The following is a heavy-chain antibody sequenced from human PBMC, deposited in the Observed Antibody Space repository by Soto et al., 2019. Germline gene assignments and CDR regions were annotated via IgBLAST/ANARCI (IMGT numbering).Heavy chain of an antibody. J-gene: IGHJ5*02. CDR1: GCSISRSSYS. Sequence: ETLCRTGPIPGCSISRSSYSRGWIREPPGKGLEWIGSIYYSGSTHDEPPLKSRDTISLDTSKTQYSLNQRSVTAADSAVYYCATHEVVVAARRRNWFHPWRQGTRVSVPQ. CDR3: ATHEVVVAARRRNWFHP. CDR2: IYYSGST. V-gene: IGHV4-39*01. D-gene: IGHD2-15*01.